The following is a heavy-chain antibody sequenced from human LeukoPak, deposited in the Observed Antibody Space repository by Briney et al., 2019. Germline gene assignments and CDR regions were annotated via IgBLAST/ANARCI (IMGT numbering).Heavy chain of an antibody. J-gene: IGHJ4*02. V-gene: IGHV1-2*02. CDR2: INPNSGGT. CDR1: GYTFTGYY. D-gene: IGHD1-26*01. CDR3: ARVGAGATEPIDY. Sequence: GSVKVSCKASGYTFTGYYMHWVRQAPGQGVEWMGWINPNSGGTNYAQKFQGRVTMTRDTSISTAYMEVRRVRCDDTDVYYCARVGAGATEPIDYWGQGTLVTVSS.